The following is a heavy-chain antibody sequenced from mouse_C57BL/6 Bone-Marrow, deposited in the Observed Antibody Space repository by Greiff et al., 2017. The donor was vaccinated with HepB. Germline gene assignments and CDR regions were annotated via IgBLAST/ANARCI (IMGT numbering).Heavy chain of an antibody. Sequence: VQLQQSGAELVKPGASVKISCKASGYAFSSYWMNWVKQRPGKGLAWIGQIYPGDGDTNYNGKFKGKATLTADKSSSTAYMQLSSLTSEDSAVYFCARSKAVVAKDWYFDVWGTGTTVTVSS. V-gene: IGHV1-80*01. CDR1: GYAFSSYW. CDR3: ARSKAVVAKDWYFDV. D-gene: IGHD1-1*01. J-gene: IGHJ1*03. CDR2: IYPGDGDT.